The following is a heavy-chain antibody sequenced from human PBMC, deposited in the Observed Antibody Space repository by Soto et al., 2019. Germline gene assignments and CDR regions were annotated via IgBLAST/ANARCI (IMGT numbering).Heavy chain of an antibody. CDR2: IIPMFGIA. V-gene: IGHV1-69*02. CDR1: GGTFSSYT. D-gene: IGHD4-17*01. J-gene: IGHJ4*02. Sequence: QVQLVQSGAEVKKPGSSVKVSCKASGGTFSSYTISCVRQAPGQGLEWMGRIIPMFGIANYAQKCQGRVTTTADKSTSTAYMELSSLRSEDTAVYYSARGYVDSHDYWGQGTLVTVSS. CDR3: ARGYVDSHDY.